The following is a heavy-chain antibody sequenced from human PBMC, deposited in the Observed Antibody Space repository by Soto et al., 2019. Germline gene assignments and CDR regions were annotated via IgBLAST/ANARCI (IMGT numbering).Heavy chain of an antibody. D-gene: IGHD6-13*01. Sequence: QVQLVQSGAEVKKPGASVKVSCKASGYTFTSYGISWVRQAPGQGLEWMGWISAYNGNTNYAQKLQGRVTMTTDTATSTAYMELRSLRSDDTAVDYCARDLGIAAAGTGRPGWFDPWGQGTLVTVSS. CDR2: ISAYNGNT. CDR3: ARDLGIAAAGTGRPGWFDP. V-gene: IGHV1-18*04. J-gene: IGHJ5*02. CDR1: GYTFTSYG.